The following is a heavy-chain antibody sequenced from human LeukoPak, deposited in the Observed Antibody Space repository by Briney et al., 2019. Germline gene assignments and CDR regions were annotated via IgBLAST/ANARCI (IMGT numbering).Heavy chain of an antibody. D-gene: IGHD3-10*01. CDR1: GFNFSSYS. CDR3: AKEVGHGSGSYYDY. V-gene: IGHV3-21*04. CDR2: ISRSSSDI. Sequence: GGSLRLSCAASGFNFSSYSMNWVRQAPGKGLEWVSCISRSSSDIYYADSVKGRFTISRDNAKNSLFLQMNSLRADDTAVYYCAKEVGHGSGSYYDYWGQGTLVTVSS. J-gene: IGHJ4*02.